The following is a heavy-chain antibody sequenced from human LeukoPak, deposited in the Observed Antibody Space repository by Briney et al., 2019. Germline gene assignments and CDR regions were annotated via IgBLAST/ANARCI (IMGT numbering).Heavy chain of an antibody. CDR1: GYSFTSYW. CDR3: ARPQGCGGDCRSPSDAFDI. V-gene: IGHV5-51*01. Sequence: GESLKISCNGSGYSFTSYWIGWVRQMPGKGLEWMGIIYPGDSDTRYSPSFQGQVTISADKSISTAYLQCSSLKASDTAMYYCARPQGCGGDCRSPSDAFDIWGQGTMVTVSS. D-gene: IGHD2-21*02. CDR2: IYPGDSDT. J-gene: IGHJ3*02.